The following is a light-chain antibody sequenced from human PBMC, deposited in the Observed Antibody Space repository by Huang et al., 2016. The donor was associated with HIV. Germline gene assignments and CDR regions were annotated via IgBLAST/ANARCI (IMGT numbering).Light chain of an antibody. J-gene: IGKJ4*01. Sequence: AIQMTQSPSSLSASVGDRVTISCRASQGIGNDLDWYQQKPGKAPQLLIYAASSLQSGVPSRFSGSGSGTDFTLTSSSLQPEDLATYYCLQDYSYPLTFGGGTKVEIK. CDR2: AAS. V-gene: IGKV1-6*01. CDR1: QGIGND. CDR3: LQDYSYPLT.